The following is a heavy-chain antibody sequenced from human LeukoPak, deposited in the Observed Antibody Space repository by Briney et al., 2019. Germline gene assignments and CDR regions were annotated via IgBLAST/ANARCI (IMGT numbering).Heavy chain of an antibody. CDR2: ISGSGGST. J-gene: IGHJ4*02. CDR3: AKDRERFGELLDY. Sequence: GGSLRLSCAPSGVTSISYVMRSVRESPPGGEWRVLAISGSGGSTYYADSVKGRFTISRDNSKNTLYLQMNSLRAEDTAVYYCAKDRERFGELLDYWGQGTLVTVSS. CDR1: GVTSISYV. D-gene: IGHD3-10*01. V-gene: IGHV3-23*01.